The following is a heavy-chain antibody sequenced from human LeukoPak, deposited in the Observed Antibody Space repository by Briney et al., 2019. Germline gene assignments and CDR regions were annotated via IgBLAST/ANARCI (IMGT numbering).Heavy chain of an antibody. CDR2: INPNSGGT. J-gene: IGHJ3*02. V-gene: IGHV1-2*04. Sequence: ASVKVSCKASGYTFTGYYMHWVRQAPGQGLEWMGWINPNSGGTNYAQKFQGWFTMTRDTSISTAYMELSRLRSDDTAVYYCARAGGIAVAPQGAFDIWGQGTMVTVSS. CDR3: ARAGGIAVAPQGAFDI. CDR1: GYTFTGYY. D-gene: IGHD6-19*01.